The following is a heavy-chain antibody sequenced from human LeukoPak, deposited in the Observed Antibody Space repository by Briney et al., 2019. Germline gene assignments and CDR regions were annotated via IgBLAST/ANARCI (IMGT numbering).Heavy chain of an antibody. CDR1: GFTVSSNY. CDR3: ARRYGSGSYFYFDN. V-gene: IGHV3-66*01. CDR2: IYSGGST. D-gene: IGHD3-10*01. J-gene: IGHJ4*02. Sequence: GGSLRLSCAASGFTVSSNYMSWVRQAPGKGLEWVSVIYSGGSTYYADSVKGRFTISRDNAKNTLYLQMNSLRAEDTAVYYCARRYGSGSYFYFDNWGQGTLVTVSS.